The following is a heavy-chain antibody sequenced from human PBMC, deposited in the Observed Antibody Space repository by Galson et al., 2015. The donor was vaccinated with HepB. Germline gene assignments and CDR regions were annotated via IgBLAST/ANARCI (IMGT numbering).Heavy chain of an antibody. V-gene: IGHV3-23*01. D-gene: IGHD3-22*01. CDR1: GFTFSSYA. Sequence: SLRLSCAASGFTFSSYAMNWVRQAPGKGLEWVSTITTGGDTTYYADSVKGRFAISRDNSKNTLYLQMSSLRAEDTALYYCARARFTTRFNSDYWGQGTLVTVSS. CDR3: ARARFTTRFNSDY. CDR2: ITTGGDTT. J-gene: IGHJ4*02.